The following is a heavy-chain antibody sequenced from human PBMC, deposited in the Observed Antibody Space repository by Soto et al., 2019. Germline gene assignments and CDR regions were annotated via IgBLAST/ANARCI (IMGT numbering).Heavy chain of an antibody. J-gene: IGHJ4*02. Sequence: QVQLQESGPGLVKPSETLSLTCTVSGGSISSYYWSWIRQPPGKGLEWIGYIHYSGSTNYNPSLKSRVTISVHTSKNQFSLKLSSVTAADTAVYYCARRDAGYRVLVFDYWGQGTLVTVSS. CDR2: IHYSGST. V-gene: IGHV4-59*01. D-gene: IGHD3-9*01. CDR3: ARRDAGYRVLVFDY. CDR1: GGSISSYY.